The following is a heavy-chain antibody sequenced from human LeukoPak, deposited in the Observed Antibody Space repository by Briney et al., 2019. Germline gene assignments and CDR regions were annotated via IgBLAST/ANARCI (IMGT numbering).Heavy chain of an antibody. CDR2: IIPIFGTA. J-gene: IGHJ4*02. D-gene: IGHD3-10*01. Sequence: GASVKVSCKASGGTFSSYAISWVRQAPGQGLEWMGGIIPIFGTANYAQKFQGRVTITTDESTSTAYMELSRLRSEDTAVYYCARDGYYGSGSYYNVADYWGQGTLVTVSS. CDR1: GGTFSSYA. CDR3: ARDGYYGSGSYYNVADY. V-gene: IGHV1-69*05.